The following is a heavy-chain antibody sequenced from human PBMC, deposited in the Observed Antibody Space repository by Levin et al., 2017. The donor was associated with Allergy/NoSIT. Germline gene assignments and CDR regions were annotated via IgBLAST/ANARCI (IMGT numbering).Heavy chain of an antibody. CDR2: ITGSGDTT. V-gene: IGHV3-23*01. D-gene: IGHD3-10*01. Sequence: GESLKISCAASGFTFTNYAMNWVRQAPGKGLEWVSGITGSGDTTYYTDPVKGRFTIPRDNSKNTLYLQMNSLRDEDTAAYYCANGAGGSGEFWGQGTLVTVSS. CDR1: GFTFTNYA. J-gene: IGHJ4*02. CDR3: ANGAGGSGEF.